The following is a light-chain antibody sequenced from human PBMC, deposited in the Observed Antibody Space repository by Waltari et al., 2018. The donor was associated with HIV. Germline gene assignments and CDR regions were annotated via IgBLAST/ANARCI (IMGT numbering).Light chain of an antibody. CDR2: KDN. V-gene: IGLV3-10*02. J-gene: IGLJ2*01. CDR3: YSADDSCDYEG. CDR1: VLPKKY. Sequence: SHELTQPSSVSVSPGQTARITCSGDVLPKKYAFWYQQKSGPAPVLVIYKDNIRPPDIPERISRCSSATMATLTSSGAQVDDEADYYWYSADDSCDYEGFGGGTKVTVL.